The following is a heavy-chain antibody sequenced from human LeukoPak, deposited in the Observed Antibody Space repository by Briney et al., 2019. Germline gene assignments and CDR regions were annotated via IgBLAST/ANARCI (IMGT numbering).Heavy chain of an antibody. J-gene: IGHJ4*02. D-gene: IGHD6-19*01. CDR2: IYTTGST. V-gene: IGHV4-61*02. CDR1: GGSISSGSYY. Sequence: SETLSLTCTVSGGSISSGSYYWSWIRQPAGKGLEWIGRIYTTGSTNYNPSLKSRVTISVDTSKNQFSLKLSSVTAADTAVYYCARTGVAVAGIDYWGQGTLVTVSS. CDR3: ARTGVAVAGIDY.